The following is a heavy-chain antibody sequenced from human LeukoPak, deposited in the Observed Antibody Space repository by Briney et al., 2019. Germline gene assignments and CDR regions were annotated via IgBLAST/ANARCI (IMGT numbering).Heavy chain of an antibody. CDR1: GFTFSSYG. D-gene: IGHD3-22*01. CDR2: ISYDGSNK. Sequence: GGSVRLSCAASGFTFSSYGMHWVRQAPGKGLEWVAVISYDGSNKYYADSVKGRFTISRDNSKNTLYLQMNSLRAEDTAVYYCARVIVVISPTDAFDIWGQGTMVTVSS. CDR3: ARVIVVISPTDAFDI. J-gene: IGHJ3*02. V-gene: IGHV3-30*03.